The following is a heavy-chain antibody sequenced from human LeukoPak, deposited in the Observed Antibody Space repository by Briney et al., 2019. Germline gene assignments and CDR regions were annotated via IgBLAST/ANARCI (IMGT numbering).Heavy chain of an antibody. CDR1: GFTFSDYS. J-gene: IGHJ1*01. CDR2: ISYSSSTI. D-gene: IGHD4-17*01. CDR3: ARDRATVTTKYFQQ. Sequence: GGSLRLSCAASGFTFSDYSMNWVRQAPGKGLEWISYISYSSSTIYYADSVEGRFTISRDNAKNSLYLQMNSVRDEDTAVYYCARDRATVTTKYFQQWGQGTVVTVSS. V-gene: IGHV3-48*02.